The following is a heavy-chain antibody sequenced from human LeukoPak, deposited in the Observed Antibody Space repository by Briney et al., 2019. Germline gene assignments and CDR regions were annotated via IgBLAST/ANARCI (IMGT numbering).Heavy chain of an antibody. V-gene: IGHV4-59*01. Sequence: PSETLSLTCTVSGGSISSYYWSWIRQPPGEGLEWIGYIYYSGSPNYNPSLKSRVTISVDTSKNQFSLKLSSVTAADTAVYYCARVDYYDSSGYYFNNWFDPWGQGTLVTVSS. CDR2: IYYSGSP. CDR1: GGSISSYY. D-gene: IGHD3-22*01. CDR3: ARVDYYDSSGYYFNNWFDP. J-gene: IGHJ5*02.